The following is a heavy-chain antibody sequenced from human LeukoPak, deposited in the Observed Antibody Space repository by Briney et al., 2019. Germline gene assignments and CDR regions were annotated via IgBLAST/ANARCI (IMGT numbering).Heavy chain of an antibody. J-gene: IGHJ3*02. Sequence: ASVKVSCKASGGTFSSYAISWVRQAPGQGLEWMGRIIPIFGTANYAQKFQGRVTITTDESTSTAYMELSSLRSEDTAVYYCASRFTPGSYHGFGAFDIWGQGTMVTVSS. CDR2: IIPIFGTA. V-gene: IGHV1-69*05. CDR1: GGTFSSYA. CDR3: ASRFTPGSYHGFGAFDI. D-gene: IGHD1-26*01.